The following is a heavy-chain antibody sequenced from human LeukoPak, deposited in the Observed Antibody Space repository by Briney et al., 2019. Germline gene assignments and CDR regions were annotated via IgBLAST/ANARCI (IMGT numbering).Heavy chain of an antibody. CDR2: ISLSGRT. Sequence: SETLSLTCAVSGGSISRTNWWSWVRQSPGQGLEWIGEISLSGRTNYNPSLQSRVTMSLDESENQLSLDLASVTAADTAVYYCSRESGAFSPFGYWGQGTLVTVHS. V-gene: IGHV4-4*02. J-gene: IGHJ4*02. CDR1: GGSISRTNW. D-gene: IGHD1-26*01. CDR3: SRESGAFSPFGY.